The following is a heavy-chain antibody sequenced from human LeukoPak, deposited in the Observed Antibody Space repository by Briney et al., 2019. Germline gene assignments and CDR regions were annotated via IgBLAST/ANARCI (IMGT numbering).Heavy chain of an antibody. CDR3: AAGSYCSSISCPSHY. Sequence: ASVKVSCKASGFTFTSSAMQWVRQAHGQRLEWIGWIVVGSGNTNYAQKFQERVTITGDMSTTTAYMELSSLRSEDTAVYYCAAGSYCSSISCPSHYWGQGTLVTVSS. V-gene: IGHV1-58*02. D-gene: IGHD2-2*01. CDR1: GFTFTSSA. CDR2: IVVGSGNT. J-gene: IGHJ4*02.